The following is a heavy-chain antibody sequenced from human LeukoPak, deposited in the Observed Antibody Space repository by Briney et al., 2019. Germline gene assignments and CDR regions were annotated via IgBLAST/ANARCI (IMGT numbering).Heavy chain of an antibody. CDR3: AKDYRTFGLLDS. V-gene: IGHV3-23*01. Sequence: QSGGSLRLSCAASGFTFSSYAMSWVRQAPGKGLEWVSYISNGASTIYYVDSVKGRFTISRDNAKNSLYLQMNSLRAEDTAVYYCAKDYRTFGLLDSWGQGTLVTVSS. CDR2: ISNGASTI. D-gene: IGHD3-10*01. J-gene: IGHJ4*02. CDR1: GFTFSSYA.